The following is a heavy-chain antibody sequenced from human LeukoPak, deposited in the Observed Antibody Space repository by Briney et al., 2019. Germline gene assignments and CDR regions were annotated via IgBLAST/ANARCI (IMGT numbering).Heavy chain of an antibody. J-gene: IGHJ4*02. V-gene: IGHV3-30*18. CDR3: AKGVSRGVDPTGLEY. Sequence: GGSLRLSCAASGFTFYSYGMNWVRQAPGKGPEWVAVISYDGSDRYYANFVKGRFTISRDNSKNTLFLQTNSMRPEDTAVYYCAKGVSRGVDPTGLEYWGQGTLVTVSS. CDR1: GFTFYSYG. D-gene: IGHD1-1*01. CDR2: ISYDGSDR.